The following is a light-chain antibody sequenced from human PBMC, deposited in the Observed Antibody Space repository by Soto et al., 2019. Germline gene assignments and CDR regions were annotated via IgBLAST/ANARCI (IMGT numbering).Light chain of an antibody. Sequence: EIRITRSPFTXSLSVGERAPYSWSASQSVSSSYLAWYKKKHGQDKXLXXXGAYRRDNGIQDRFSGSGSGKGLTLTITSREPEDFEGYYCQQYGTEPLWTFGKGTQVDI. CDR2: GAY. CDR3: QQYGTEPLWT. CDR1: QSVSSSY. V-gene: IGKV3-20*01. J-gene: IGKJ1*01.